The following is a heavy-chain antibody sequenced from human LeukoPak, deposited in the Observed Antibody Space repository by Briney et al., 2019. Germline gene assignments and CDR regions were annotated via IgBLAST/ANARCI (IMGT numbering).Heavy chain of an antibody. D-gene: IGHD3-9*01. Sequence: GGSLRLSCAASGFTFNSHGMHWVRQGPGKGPEWVAFIVYDGGYKYYAHSVKGRFTISRDNSKNTLFLQMNSLRTEDTAVYYCAKVQSYYGILTGDPFDYWGQGTLVTVSS. J-gene: IGHJ4*02. CDR3: AKVQSYYGILTGDPFDY. CDR2: IVYDGGYK. V-gene: IGHV3-30*02. CDR1: GFTFNSHG.